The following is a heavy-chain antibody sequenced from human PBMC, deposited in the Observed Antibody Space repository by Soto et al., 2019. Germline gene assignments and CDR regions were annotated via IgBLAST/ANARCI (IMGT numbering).Heavy chain of an antibody. J-gene: IGHJ6*02. CDR2: ISPYSGNT. CDR3: GKVDNYVTPTPQDV. CDR1: GYIFVNYG. V-gene: IGHV1-18*01. Sequence: QVQLVQSGDEVRKPGSSVKVSCKASGYIFVNYGIAWVRQAPGQGLEWMGWISPYSGNTHYASKVQGRLTMTTDTSTNTAYMDLGNLTSDHHGVEYRGKVDNYVTPTPQDVWGQGTTVTVSS. D-gene: IGHD3-16*01.